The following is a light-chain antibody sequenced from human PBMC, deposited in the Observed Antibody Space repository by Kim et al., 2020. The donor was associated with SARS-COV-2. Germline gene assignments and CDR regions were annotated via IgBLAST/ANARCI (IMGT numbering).Light chain of an antibody. CDR1: RSNVGSNA. CDR2: SNE. CDR3: AAWDDSLNGVI. Sequence: GQRVTISCSGSRSNVGSNAVNWYQQLPGTAPKLLIYSNEHRPSGVPDRFSGSKSGTSAYLAISGLQSEDEADYYCAAWDDSLNGVIFGGGTQLTVL. V-gene: IGLV1-44*01. J-gene: IGLJ2*01.